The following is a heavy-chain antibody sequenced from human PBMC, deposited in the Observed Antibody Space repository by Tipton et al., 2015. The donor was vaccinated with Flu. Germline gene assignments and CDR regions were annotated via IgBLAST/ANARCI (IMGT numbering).Heavy chain of an antibody. V-gene: IGHV1-69*04. D-gene: IGHD3/OR15-3a*01. CDR1: GGTFSSYA. Sequence: QVQLVQSGAEVKKPGSSVKVSCKASGGTFSSYAISWVRQAPGQGLEWMGRIIPILGIANYAQKFQGRVTITADKSTSTAYMELSSLRSEDTAVYYCARVGLVGASGWFDPWGQGTLVTVSS. J-gene: IGHJ5*02. CDR3: ARVGLVGASGWFDP. CDR2: IIPILGIA.